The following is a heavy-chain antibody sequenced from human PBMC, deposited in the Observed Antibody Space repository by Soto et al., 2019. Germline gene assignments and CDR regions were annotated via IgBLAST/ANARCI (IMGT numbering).Heavy chain of an antibody. V-gene: IGHV3-23*01. CDR2: LSGSGSST. J-gene: IGHJ4*02. Sequence: EVQLLESGGGLVQPGGSLRLSCAASGFTFSNYAMRWVRQAPGKGLEWVSGLSGSGSSTYYADSVKGRFTISRDNSKNTLYLQMNSLRSEDTAVYYCAKDFRAARRGFDYWGQGTLVTVSS. D-gene: IGHD6-6*01. CDR3: AKDFRAARRGFDY. CDR1: GFTFSNYA.